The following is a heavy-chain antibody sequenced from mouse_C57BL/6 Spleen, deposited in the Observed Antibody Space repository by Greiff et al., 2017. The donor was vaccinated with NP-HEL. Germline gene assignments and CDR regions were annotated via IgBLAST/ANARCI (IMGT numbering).Heavy chain of an antibody. CDR2: INYDGSST. Sequence: EVMLVESEGGLVQPGSSMKLSCTASGFTFSDYYLAWVRQVPEKGLEWVANINYDGSSTYYLDSLKSRFIISRDNAKNILYLQMSSLKSEDTATYYCARRYSYYYAMDYWGQGTSVTVSS. CDR3: ARRYSYYYAMDY. J-gene: IGHJ4*01. D-gene: IGHD2-14*01. CDR1: GFTFSDYY. V-gene: IGHV5-16*01.